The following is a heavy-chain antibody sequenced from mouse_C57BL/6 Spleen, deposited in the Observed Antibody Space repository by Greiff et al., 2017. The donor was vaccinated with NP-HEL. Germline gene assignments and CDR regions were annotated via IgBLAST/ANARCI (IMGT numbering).Heavy chain of an antibody. CDR2: INPNNGGT. J-gene: IGHJ2*01. CDR1: GYTFTDYN. D-gene: IGHD2-3*01. V-gene: IGHV1-18*01. Sequence: EVQLQQSGPELVKPGASVKIPCKASGYTFTDYNMDWVKQSHVKSLEWIGDINPNNGGTIYNQKFKGKATLTVDKSSSTAYMELRSLTSEDTAVYYCARGGYYYFDYWGQGTTLTVSS. CDR3: ARGGYYYFDY.